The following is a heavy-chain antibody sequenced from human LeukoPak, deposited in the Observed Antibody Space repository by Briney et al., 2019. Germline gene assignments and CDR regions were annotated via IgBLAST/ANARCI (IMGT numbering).Heavy chain of an antibody. J-gene: IGHJ3*02. Sequence: GGSLRLSCAASGFTFSRHWMSWVRQAPGKGLEWVATANQDGGGEYYVDSVKGRFTISRDNAKNSLYMQMNSLRVEDTAVYYCARDGFNDRSGDNDGFDMWGQGTMVTVSS. CDR2: ANQDGGGE. V-gene: IGHV3-7*05. D-gene: IGHD1-1*01. CDR3: ARDGFNDRSGDNDGFDM. CDR1: GFTFSRHW.